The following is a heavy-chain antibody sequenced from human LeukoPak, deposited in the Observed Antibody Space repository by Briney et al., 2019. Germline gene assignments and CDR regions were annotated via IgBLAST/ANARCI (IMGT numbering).Heavy chain of an antibody. J-gene: IGHJ3*02. CDR1: GFTFSSYA. Sequence: GGSLRLSCAASGFTFSSYAMHWVRQAPGKGLEWVAVIWYDGSNKYYADSVKGRFTISRDNSKNTLYLQMNSLRAEDTAVYYCAREGYSGYDAFDIWGQGTMVTVSS. V-gene: IGHV3-33*08. CDR3: AREGYSGYDAFDI. CDR2: IWYDGSNK. D-gene: IGHD5-12*01.